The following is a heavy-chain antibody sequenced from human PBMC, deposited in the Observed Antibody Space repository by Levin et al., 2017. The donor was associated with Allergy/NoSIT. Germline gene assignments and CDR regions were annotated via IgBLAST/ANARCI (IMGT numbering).Heavy chain of an antibody. CDR3: AKEGSGWGYYYYGMDG. V-gene: IGHV3-23*01. CDR1: GFTFSSYA. J-gene: IGHJ6*02. D-gene: IGHD6-19*01. CDR2: ISGSGGST. Sequence: GGSLRLSCAASGFTFSSYAMSWVRQAPGKGLEWVSAISGSGGSTYYADSVKGRFTISRDNSKNTLYLQMNSLRAEDTAVYYCAKEGSGWGYYYYGMDGWGQGTTVTVSS.